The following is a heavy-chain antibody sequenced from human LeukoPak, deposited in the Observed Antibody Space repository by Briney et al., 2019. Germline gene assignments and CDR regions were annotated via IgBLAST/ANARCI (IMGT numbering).Heavy chain of an antibody. J-gene: IGHJ3*02. CDR3: ASSDPTGDYVESGAFDI. CDR2: IYSGGST. V-gene: IGHV3-66*01. D-gene: IGHD4-17*01. CDR1: GFTVSSNY. Sequence: GGSLRLSCAASGFTVSSNYMSWVRQAPGKGLEWVSVIYSGGSTYYADSVKGRFTISRDNSKNTLYLQMNSLRAEDTAVYYCASSDPTGDYVESGAFDIWGQGTMVTVSS.